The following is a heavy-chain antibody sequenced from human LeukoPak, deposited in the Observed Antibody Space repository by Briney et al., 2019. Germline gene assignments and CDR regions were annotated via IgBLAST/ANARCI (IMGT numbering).Heavy chain of an antibody. D-gene: IGHD5-12*01. CDR2: ISSSSSYI. CDR1: GFTFSSYS. CDR3: AKGRTEEWLRSGDLDFFDY. Sequence: PGGSLRLSCAASGFTFSSYSMNWVRQAPGKGLEWVSSISSSSSYIYYADSVKGRFTISRDNAKNSLYLQMNSLRAEDTALYYCAKGRTEEWLRSGDLDFFDYWGQGALVTVSS. J-gene: IGHJ4*02. V-gene: IGHV3-21*04.